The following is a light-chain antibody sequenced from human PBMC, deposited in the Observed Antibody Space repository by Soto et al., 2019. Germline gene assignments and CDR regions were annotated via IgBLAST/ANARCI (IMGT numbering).Light chain of an antibody. J-gene: IGLJ3*02. CDR3: CSYVGREV. V-gene: IGLV2-23*02. CDR1: SSDVGSYNL. CDR2: EVS. Sequence: QSALTQPASVSGSPGQSITISCTGSSSDVGSYNLVSWYQQHPGKAPKLMIFEVSKRPSGVSNRFSGSKSGNTASLTISGLQAEDEADYYCCSYVGREVFGGWTKLTVL.